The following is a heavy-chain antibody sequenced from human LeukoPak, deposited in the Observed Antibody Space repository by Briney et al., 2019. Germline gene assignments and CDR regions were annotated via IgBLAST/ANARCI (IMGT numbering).Heavy chain of an antibody. CDR1: GYRFTNYW. Sequence: GESLKISCKGSGYRFTNYWLGWARQMPGKGLEWMGIFYPGDSNTRYNPSFPGQVTFSADKSVNTAYLQWSSLKASDTTIYYCARLSITTSLRLYYFDYWGQGTLVTVPS. CDR2: FYPGDSNT. J-gene: IGHJ4*02. D-gene: IGHD2/OR15-2a*01. V-gene: IGHV5-51*01. CDR3: ARLSITTSLRLYYFDY.